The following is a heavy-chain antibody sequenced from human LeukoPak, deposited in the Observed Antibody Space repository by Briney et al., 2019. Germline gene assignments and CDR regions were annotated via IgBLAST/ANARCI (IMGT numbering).Heavy chain of an antibody. Sequence: KPSETLTLTCTVSGGSISRYYWSWIRQPAGKGLEWIGRIYTSGSTNYNPSLKSRVTMSVDTSKNQFSLKLSSVTAADTAVYYCARVRSAARPDGDYFDYWGQGTLVTVSS. CDR3: ARVRSAARPDGDYFDY. CDR1: GGSISRYY. CDR2: IYTSGST. D-gene: IGHD6-6*01. J-gene: IGHJ4*02. V-gene: IGHV4-4*07.